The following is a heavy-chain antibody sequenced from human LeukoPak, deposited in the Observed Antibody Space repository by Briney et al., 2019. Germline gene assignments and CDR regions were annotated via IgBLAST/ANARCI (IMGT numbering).Heavy chain of an antibody. CDR3: AREGQLPHYYHYGMDV. CDR2: ISAYNGNT. V-gene: IGHV1-18*01. Sequence: ASVKVSCKASGYTFTSYGISWVRQAPGQGLEWMGWISAYNGNTNYAQKLQGRVTMTTDTSTSTAYMELRSLRSDDTAVYYCAREGQLPHYYHYGMDVWGQGTTVTVSS. CDR1: GYTFTSYG. J-gene: IGHJ6*02. D-gene: IGHD2-2*01.